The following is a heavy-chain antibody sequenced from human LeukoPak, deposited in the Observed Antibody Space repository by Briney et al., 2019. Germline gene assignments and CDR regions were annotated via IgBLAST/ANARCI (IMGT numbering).Heavy chain of an antibody. V-gene: IGHV3-21*01. CDR3: ARDPAAAGTSDYFDY. J-gene: IGHJ4*02. D-gene: IGHD6-13*01. CDR1: GFTFSSYS. CDR2: ISSSSSYI. Sequence: GGSLRLSCAASGFTFSSYSMNWVRQAPGKGLEWVSSISSSSSYIYHADSVKGRFTISRDNAKNSLYLQMNSLRAEDTAVYYCARDPAAAGTSDYFDYWGQGTLVTVSS.